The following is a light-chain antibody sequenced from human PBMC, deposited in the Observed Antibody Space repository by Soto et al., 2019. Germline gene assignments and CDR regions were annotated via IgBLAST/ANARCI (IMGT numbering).Light chain of an antibody. CDR2: AAS. V-gene: IGKV1-5*01. CDR1: QSISAC. Sequence: DIQMTQSPSTLSASVGDRVTITCRASQSISACLAWYQQKAGKAPKLLIYAASSLQSGVPCRCSGSGAGTDFTLTLSSEQAEDYATHYYKQHNTFGQGTQVEIK. J-gene: IGKJ1*01. CDR3: KQHNT.